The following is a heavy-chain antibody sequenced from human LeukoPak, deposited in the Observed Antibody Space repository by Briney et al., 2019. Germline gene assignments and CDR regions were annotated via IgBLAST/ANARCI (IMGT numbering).Heavy chain of an antibody. CDR1: GFTFSSYA. D-gene: IGHD3-10*01. CDR3: ARGIAPLWFGEFFPTPYYYYYGMDV. Sequence: GGSLRLSCAASGFTFSSYAMHWVRQAPGKGLEWVAVISYDGSNKYYADSVKGRFTISRDNSKNTLYLQMNSLRAEDTAVYYCARGIAPLWFGEFFPTPYYYYYGMDVWGQGTTVTDSS. J-gene: IGHJ6*02. V-gene: IGHV3-30*04. CDR2: ISYDGSNK.